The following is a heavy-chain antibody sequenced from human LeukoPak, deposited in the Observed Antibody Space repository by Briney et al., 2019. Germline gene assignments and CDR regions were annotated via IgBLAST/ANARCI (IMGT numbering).Heavy chain of an antibody. V-gene: IGHV1-69*13. CDR3: AREGWGGFTDKNYYYYMDV. D-gene: IGHD5-12*01. CDR2: IIPIFCTA. Sequence: SVKVSCKASGGTFSSYAISWVRQAPGQGLEWMGGIIPIFCTANYAQKFQGRVTITADESTSTAYMELSSLGSEDTAVYYCAREGWGGFTDKNYYYYMDVWGKGTTVTVSS. J-gene: IGHJ6*03. CDR1: GGTFSSYA.